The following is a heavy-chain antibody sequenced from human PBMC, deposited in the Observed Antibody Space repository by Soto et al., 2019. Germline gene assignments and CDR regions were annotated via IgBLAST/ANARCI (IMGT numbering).Heavy chain of an antibody. J-gene: IGHJ2*01. CDR1: GDTFITDS. CDR2: FNPLFRTP. Sequence: QVHLVQSEAEVKKPGSSVKVSCKSSGDTFITDSVTWVRQAPGQGLEWMGGFNPLFRTPVYAPKFQGRITITADESTSAAHLEVTRLTSEDTAIYYCARVSGSMTIFGVLIPTHWYFDLWGRGTLVTVSS. CDR3: ARVSGSMTIFGVLIPTHWYFDL. V-gene: IGHV1-69*01. D-gene: IGHD3-3*01.